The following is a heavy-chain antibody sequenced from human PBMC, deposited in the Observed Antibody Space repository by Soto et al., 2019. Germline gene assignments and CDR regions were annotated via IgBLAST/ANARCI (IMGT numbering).Heavy chain of an antibody. CDR2: ISSSSSYI. J-gene: IGHJ6*02. CDR3: ARDRLTDIVVVVGDYYYGMDV. CDR1: GFTFSSYS. Sequence: GGSLRLSCAASGFTFSSYSMNWVRQAPGKGLEWVSSISSSSSYIYYADSVKGRFTISRDNAKNSLYLQMNSLRAEDTAVYYCARDRLTDIVVVVGDYYYGMDVWGQGTTVTVSS. V-gene: IGHV3-21*01. D-gene: IGHD2-15*01.